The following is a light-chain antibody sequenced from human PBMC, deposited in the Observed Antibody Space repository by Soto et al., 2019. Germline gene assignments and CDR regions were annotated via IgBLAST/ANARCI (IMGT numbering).Light chain of an antibody. Sequence: QSALTQPRSVSGSPGQSITISCTGTSSDVGGYNYVSWYRQHPGKDPKLMIYDVRKRPSGVPDRFSGSKSGNTASLTISGLQAEEEDDYYCCSYAGSYTHYVFGTGTKLTVL. CDR1: SSDVGGYNY. J-gene: IGLJ1*01. CDR2: DVR. V-gene: IGLV2-11*01. CDR3: CSYAGSYTHYV.